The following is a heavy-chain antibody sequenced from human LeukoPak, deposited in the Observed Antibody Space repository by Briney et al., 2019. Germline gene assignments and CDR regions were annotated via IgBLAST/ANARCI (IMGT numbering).Heavy chain of an antibody. CDR3: ARTMLRGLYYFDQ. D-gene: IGHD3-10*01. V-gene: IGHV4-59*08. J-gene: IGHJ4*02. CDR2: IYYSGST. CDR1: GGSISSYY. Sequence: PSETLSLTCTVSGGSISSYYWSWIRQPPGKGLEWIGYIYYSGSTNYNPSLKSRVTISVDTSKNQFSLKLSSVTAADTAVYYCARTMLRGLYYFDQWGQGTLATVSS.